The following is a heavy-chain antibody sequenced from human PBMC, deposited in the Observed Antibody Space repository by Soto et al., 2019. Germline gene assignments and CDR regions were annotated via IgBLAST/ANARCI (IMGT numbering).Heavy chain of an antibody. D-gene: IGHD4-17*01. CDR3: TTDEAGTRY. V-gene: IGHV3-15*07. J-gene: IGHJ4*02. CDR1: GFTFSSAW. CDR2: IKSKTDGETT. Sequence: EVQLVDSGGGLVNPGGSLRLSCAASGFTFSSAWMNWVRQAPGKGPEWVGRIKSKTDGETTHYAAPVKGRFTISRDDSENTLYPQMNSLKTEDTAMYYCTTDEAGTRYWGQGSLVTVSS.